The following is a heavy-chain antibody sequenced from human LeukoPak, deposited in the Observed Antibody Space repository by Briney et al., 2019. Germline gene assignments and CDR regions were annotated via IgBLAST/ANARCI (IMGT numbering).Heavy chain of an antibody. CDR2: INHSGST. CDR1: GGSFSGYY. CDR3: ARVDTAHDY. J-gene: IGHJ4*02. Sequence: SETLSLTCAVYGGSFSGYYWSWIRQPPGKGLEWIGEINHSGSTNYNPSLKSRVTISVDTSKNQFSLKLSSLTAADTAVYYCARVDTAHDYWGQGTLVTVSS. V-gene: IGHV4-34*01. D-gene: IGHD5-18*01.